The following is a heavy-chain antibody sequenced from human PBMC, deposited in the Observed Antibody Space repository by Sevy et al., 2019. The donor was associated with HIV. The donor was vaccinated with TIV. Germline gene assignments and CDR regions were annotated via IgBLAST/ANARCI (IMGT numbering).Heavy chain of an antibody. CDR2: IRGSGDGI. Sequence: GGSLRLSCVASGFTFSNSAMSWVRQAPGKGLQWVSFIRGSGDGIFYADSAKGRFTISRDNSKNTLNLQMNALRVEDTAVYYCVKRKLLRDYFYYMDVWGKGTTVTVSS. CDR1: GFTFSNSA. CDR3: VKRKLLRDYFYYMDV. J-gene: IGHJ6*03. V-gene: IGHV3-23*01.